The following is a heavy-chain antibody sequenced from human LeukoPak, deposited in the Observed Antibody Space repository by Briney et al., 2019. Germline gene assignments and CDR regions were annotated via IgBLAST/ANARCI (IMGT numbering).Heavy chain of an antibody. CDR3: AKGAQRGYCSSTSCYLGSFGRYFDY. CDR2: ISGSGGST. J-gene: IGHJ4*02. Sequence: GGSLRLSCAASGFTFSSYAMSWVRQAPGKGLEWVSAISGSGGSTYYADSVKGRFTISRDNSKNTLYLQMNSLRAEDTAVYYCAKGAQRGYCSSTSCYLGSFGRYFDYWGRGTLVTVSS. D-gene: IGHD2-2*01. V-gene: IGHV3-23*01. CDR1: GFTFSSYA.